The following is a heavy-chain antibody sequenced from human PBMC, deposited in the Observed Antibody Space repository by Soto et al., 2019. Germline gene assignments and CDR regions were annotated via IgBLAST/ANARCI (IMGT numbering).Heavy chain of an antibody. J-gene: IGHJ6*02. CDR2: IYRGDST. CDR1: GFTVSNNY. CDR3: ARYYEYSGGTSGGMDV. Sequence: DVQVVESGGGLIQPGGSLRLSCAASGFTVSNNYMSWVRQGPGKGLEWVSTIYRGDSTYYADSVKGRFTISRDNSKNTLYQLKNSLRTEDTAVYYCARYYEYSGGTSGGMDVWGQGTTFTVSS. D-gene: IGHD5-12*01. V-gene: IGHV3-53*01.